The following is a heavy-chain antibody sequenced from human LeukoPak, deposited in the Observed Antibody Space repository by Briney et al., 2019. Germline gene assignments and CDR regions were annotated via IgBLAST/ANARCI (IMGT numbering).Heavy chain of an antibody. V-gene: IGHV3-23*01. CDR2: ISGSGGST. D-gene: IGHD2-15*01. CDR3: AKGPVYCSGGSCIMTGFDY. J-gene: IGHJ4*02. Sequence: VGSLRLSCAASGFTFSSYAMSWVRQAPGKGLEWVSAISGSGGSTYYADSVKGRFTISRDNSKNTLYLQMNSLRAEDTAVYYCAKGPVYCSGGSCIMTGFDYWGQGTLVTVS. CDR1: GFTFSSYA.